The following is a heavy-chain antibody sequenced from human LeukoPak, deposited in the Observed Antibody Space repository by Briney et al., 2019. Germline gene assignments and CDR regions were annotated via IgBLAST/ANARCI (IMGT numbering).Heavy chain of an antibody. CDR1: GGSFSDYY. V-gene: IGHV4-34*01. J-gene: IGHJ5*02. CDR2: INHSGST. Sequence: SETLSLTCAVYGGSFSDYYWSWIRQPPGKGLEWIGEINHSGSTNYNPSLKSRVTISVDTSKNQFSLKLSSVTAADTAVYYCSRGRNTLSPWGQGSLVTVSS. CDR3: SRGRNTLSP.